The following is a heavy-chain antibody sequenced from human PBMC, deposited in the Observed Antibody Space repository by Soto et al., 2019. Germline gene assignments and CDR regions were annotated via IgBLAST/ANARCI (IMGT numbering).Heavy chain of an antibody. J-gene: IGHJ6*03. Sequence: QVQLVESGEGVIKPGGSLTLSCAASGFIFSNFGMHWVRQAPGKGLEWLAVISYDGNKRYYSGSVKGRFTISRDNSDNTLYLQMYTLKADDTAVYFCAKDRRIAYYYMDVWGRGSTVTVSS. D-gene: IGHD2-15*01. CDR2: ISYDGNKR. V-gene: IGHV3-30*18. CDR1: GFIFSNFG. CDR3: AKDRRIAYYYMDV.